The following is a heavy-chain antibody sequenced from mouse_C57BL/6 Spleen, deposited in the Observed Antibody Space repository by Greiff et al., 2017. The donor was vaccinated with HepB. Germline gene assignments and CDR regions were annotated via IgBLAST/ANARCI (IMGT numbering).Heavy chain of an antibody. CDR2: IYPGDGDT. CDR1: GYAFSSYW. V-gene: IGHV1-80*01. CDR3: ARGAYGYEYYFDY. Sequence: QVQLQQSGAELVKPGASVKISCKASGYAFSSYWMNWVKQRPGKGLEWIGQIYPGDGDTNYNGKFKGKATLTADKSSSTAYMQLSSLTSEDSAVYFCARGAYGYEYYFDYWGQGTTLTVSS. D-gene: IGHD2-2*01. J-gene: IGHJ2*01.